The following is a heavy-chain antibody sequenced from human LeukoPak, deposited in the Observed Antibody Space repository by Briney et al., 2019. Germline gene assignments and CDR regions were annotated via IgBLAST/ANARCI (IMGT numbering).Heavy chain of an antibody. D-gene: IGHD6-13*01. CDR2: IYYSGST. J-gene: IGHJ6*03. Sequence: PSETLSLTCTVSGGSISSYYWSWIRQPPGKGLEWVGYIYYSGSTNYNPSLKSRVTISVDTSKNQFSLKLSSVTAADTAVYYCARGNPGIAAAGKVYHYYYYMDVWGKGTTVTISS. V-gene: IGHV4-59*01. CDR1: GGSISSYY. CDR3: ARGNPGIAAAGKVYHYYYYMDV.